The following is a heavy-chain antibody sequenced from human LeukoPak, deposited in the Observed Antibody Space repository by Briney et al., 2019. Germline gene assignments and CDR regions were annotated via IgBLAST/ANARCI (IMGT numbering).Heavy chain of an antibody. CDR1: GFTFSSYG. CDR2: ISYDGSNK. Sequence: LAGGSLRLSCAASGFTFSSYGMHWVRQAPGKGLEWVAVISYDGSNKYHADSVKGRFTISRDNSKNTLYLQMNSLRAEDTDVYYCAKDRRSGYYGSGSYYQNYYYYYGMDVWGQGTTVTVSS. CDR3: AKDRRSGYYGSGSYYQNYYYYYGMDV. V-gene: IGHV3-30*18. J-gene: IGHJ6*02. D-gene: IGHD3-10*01.